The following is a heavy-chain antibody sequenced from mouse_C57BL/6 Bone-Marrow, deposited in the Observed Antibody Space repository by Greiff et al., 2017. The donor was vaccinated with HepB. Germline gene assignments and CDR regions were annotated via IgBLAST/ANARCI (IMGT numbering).Heavy chain of an antibody. J-gene: IGHJ1*03. CDR3: ARVGNPWYFDV. D-gene: IGHD2-1*01. CDR1: GYSITSGYY. CDR2: ISYDGSN. V-gene: IGHV3-6*01. Sequence: VQLQQSGPGLVKPSQSLSLTCSVTGYSITSGYYWNWIRQFPGNKLEWMGYISYDGSNNYNPSLKNRISITRDTSKNQFFLKLNSVTTEDTATYYCARVGNPWYFDVWGTGTTVTVSS.